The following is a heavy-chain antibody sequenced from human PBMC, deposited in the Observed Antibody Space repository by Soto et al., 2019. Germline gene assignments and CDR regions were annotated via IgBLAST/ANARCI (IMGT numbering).Heavy chain of an antibody. CDR3: VRLRPSGGDAFDI. Sequence: QVQLQQSGPGLVKPSQTLSLTCAISGDSVSSKSAIWNWIRQSPSRGLEWLGRTYYRSMWYNEYAESVKSRITINPDTSKNQFSLHLNSVTPEDTAVYYCVRLRPSGGDAFDIWGQGTMVTVSS. CDR2: TYYRSMWYN. CDR1: GDSVSSKSAI. V-gene: IGHV6-1*01. D-gene: IGHD2-15*01. J-gene: IGHJ3*02.